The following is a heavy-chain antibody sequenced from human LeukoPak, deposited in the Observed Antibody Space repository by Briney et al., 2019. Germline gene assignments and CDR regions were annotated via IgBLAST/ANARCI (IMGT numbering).Heavy chain of an antibody. CDR1: GGTFSSYA. CDR3: AYYYDSSGYYGQY. V-gene: IGHV1-69*13. CDR2: IIPIFGTA. J-gene: IGHJ4*02. D-gene: IGHD3-22*01. Sequence: ASVKVSCKASGGTFSSYAISWVRQDPGQGLEWMGGIIPIFGTANYAQKFQGRVTITADESTSTAYMELSSLRSEDTAVYYCAYYYDSSGYYGQYWGQGTLVTVSS.